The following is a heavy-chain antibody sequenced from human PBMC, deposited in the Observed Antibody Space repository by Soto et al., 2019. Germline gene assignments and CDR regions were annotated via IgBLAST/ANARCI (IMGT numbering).Heavy chain of an antibody. J-gene: IGHJ3*02. V-gene: IGHV3-13*01. CDR3: ARGHLVAALNEAFDI. CDR1: GLTFSNYD. D-gene: IGHD1-26*01. CDR2: IGTAGDT. Sequence: EVQLVESGGGLVQPGGSLRLSCAVSGLTFSNYDMHWVRQTTGKGLEWVSGIGTAGDTYYPGSVKDRFTISRENAKNSLSLQLNSLRDGDTAVYYCARGHLVAALNEAFDIWGQGTVVTVSS.